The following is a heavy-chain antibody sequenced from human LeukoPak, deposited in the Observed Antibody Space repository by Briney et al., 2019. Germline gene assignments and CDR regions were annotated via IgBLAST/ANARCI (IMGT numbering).Heavy chain of an antibody. CDR3: AKDRHWNVCDY. Sequence: PGGSLRLSCAASGFTFTDYWMIWFRQAPGKGLEWVANINQDGSTKNYVDSVKGRFSISRDNDNDLVFLQMNSLGAEDTAVYYCAKDRHWNVCDYWGQGTLVTVSS. CDR2: INQDGSTK. J-gene: IGHJ4*02. V-gene: IGHV3-7*01. D-gene: IGHD1-1*01. CDR1: GFTFTDYW.